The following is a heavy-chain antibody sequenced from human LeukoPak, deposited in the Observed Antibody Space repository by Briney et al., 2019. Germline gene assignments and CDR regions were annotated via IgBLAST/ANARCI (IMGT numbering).Heavy chain of an antibody. CDR1: GFTFSDYY. CDR2: INSDGSST. J-gene: IGHJ4*02. D-gene: IGHD3-9*01. Sequence: GGSLRLSCAASGFTFSDYYMSWIRQAPGKGLVWVSRINSDGSSTSYADSVKGRFTISRDNAKNTLYLQMNSLRAEDTAVYYCASGLRYFDWLTDYFDYWGQGTLVTVSS. V-gene: IGHV3-74*01. CDR3: ASGLRYFDWLTDYFDY.